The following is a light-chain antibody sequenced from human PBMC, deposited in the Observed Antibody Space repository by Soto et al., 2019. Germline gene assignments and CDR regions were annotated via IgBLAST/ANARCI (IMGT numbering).Light chain of an antibody. CDR3: QSYDSSLSGSV. CDR2: DVS. J-gene: IGLJ2*01. V-gene: IGLV2-14*01. CDR1: SSDVGGYNY. Sequence: QSALTQPASVSGSPGQSITISCTGTSSDVGGYNYVSWYQQHPGKAPKLMIYDVSNRPSGVSNRFSGSKSGNTASLTISGVQDEDEADYSCQSYDSSLSGSVFGGGTKLTVL.